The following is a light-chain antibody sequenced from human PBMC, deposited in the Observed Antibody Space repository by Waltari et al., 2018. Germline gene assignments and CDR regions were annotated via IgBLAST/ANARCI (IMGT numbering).Light chain of an antibody. CDR3: QYYDNLPMFT. V-gene: IGKV1-33*01. J-gene: IGKJ2*01. CDR2: RTT. CDR1: QDIGGY. Sequence: DIQLTQSPSSLAASVGDRVTLTCRASQDIGGYLNWYQHQPGRAPKLLIYRTTILTTGVPSRFSGGASRTDYTLTITSLQPEDIATYYCQYYDNLPMFTFGPGTKVEIK.